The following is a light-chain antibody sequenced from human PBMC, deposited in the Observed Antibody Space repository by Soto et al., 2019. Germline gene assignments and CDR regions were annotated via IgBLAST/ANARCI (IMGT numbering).Light chain of an antibody. CDR3: QQYYRTPLA. Sequence: EIVMTQSPATLSVSPGEGATLSCRASRSVSSNLAWYQQRPGQAPRLLIYGASTRATDIPPRFSGSGSGTDFTLTISSLQAEDVAVYYCQQYYRTPLAFGQGTKVDIK. CDR2: GAS. CDR1: RSVSSN. J-gene: IGKJ1*01. V-gene: IGKV3-15*01.